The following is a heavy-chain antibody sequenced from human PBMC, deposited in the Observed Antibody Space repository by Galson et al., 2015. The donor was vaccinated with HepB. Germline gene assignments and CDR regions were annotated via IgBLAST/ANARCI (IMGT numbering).Heavy chain of an antibody. CDR2: ISYDGNNK. D-gene: IGHD1-7*01. CDR3: AREGWHPNYSFDS. V-gene: IGHV3-30-3*01. CDR1: GFSFSRYE. J-gene: IGHJ4*02. Sequence: SLRLSCAASGFSFSRYEMHWVRQAPGKGLEWVAVISYDGNNKHYADSVKGRFTISRDNSKNTLSLQMNSLRTEDTAIYYCAREGWHPNYSFDSWGQGRLVTVSS.